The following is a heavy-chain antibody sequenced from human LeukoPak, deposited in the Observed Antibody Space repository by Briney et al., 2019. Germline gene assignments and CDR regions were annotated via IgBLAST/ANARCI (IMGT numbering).Heavy chain of an antibody. D-gene: IGHD3-9*01. CDR2: IYHSGST. Sequence: SETLSLTCTVSGYSISSGYYWGWIRQPPGKGLEWIGSIYHSGSTYYNPSLKSRVTISVDTSKNQFSLKLSSVTAADTAVYYCATRDRYYDILTGYSLNWFDPWGQGTLVTVSS. J-gene: IGHJ5*02. CDR1: GYSISSGYY. V-gene: IGHV4-38-2*02. CDR3: ATRDRYYDILTGYSLNWFDP.